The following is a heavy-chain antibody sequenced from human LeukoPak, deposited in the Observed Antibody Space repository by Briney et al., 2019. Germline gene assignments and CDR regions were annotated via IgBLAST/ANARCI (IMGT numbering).Heavy chain of an antibody. D-gene: IGHD2-21*01. J-gene: IGHJ4*02. CDR1: GYTFTAQY. CDR2: TNPNNGDT. Sequence: ASVKVSCKPSGYTFTAQYIHWVRQAPGQGIECMGWTNPNNGDTKYVQSFLGRVTMTRDTSTTTAYLELRSLRSDDTAVYFCASYPRNIPTPPFDYWGQGTLVTVSS. V-gene: IGHV1-2*02. CDR3: ASYPRNIPTPPFDY.